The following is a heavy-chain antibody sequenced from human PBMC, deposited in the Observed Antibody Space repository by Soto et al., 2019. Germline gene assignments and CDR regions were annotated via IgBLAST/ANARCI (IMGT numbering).Heavy chain of an antibody. CDR2: IIPIFGTA. Sequence: SVKVSCKASGGTFSSYAISWVRQAPGQGLEWMGGIIPIFGTANYAQKFQGRVTITADESTSTAYMELSSLRSEDTAVYYCASFSKDNEIEVDGTNTLDIWGQGTMVTVSS. J-gene: IGHJ3*02. CDR3: ASFSKDNEIEVDGTNTLDI. V-gene: IGHV1-69*13. D-gene: IGHD6-19*01. CDR1: GGTFSSYA.